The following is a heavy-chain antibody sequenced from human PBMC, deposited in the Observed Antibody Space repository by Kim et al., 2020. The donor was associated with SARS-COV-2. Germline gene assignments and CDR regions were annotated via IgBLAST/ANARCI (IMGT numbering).Heavy chain of an antibody. V-gene: IGHV4-34*01. CDR3: SRVSCCSGISGEFRNNWF. Sequence: SETLSLTCAVYGEFFSGYSWTWIRQPPGKGLEWIGEMNHSGRTNYNPSPKSRVTISADTSKIQFSLKLTSVTAADTAGYYCSRVSCCSGISGEFRNNWF. CDR1: GEFFSGYS. J-gene: IGHJ5*01. CDR2: MNHSGRT. D-gene: IGHD2-15*01.